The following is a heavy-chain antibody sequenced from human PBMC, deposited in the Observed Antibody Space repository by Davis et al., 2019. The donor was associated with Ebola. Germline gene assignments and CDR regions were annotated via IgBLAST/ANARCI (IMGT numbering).Heavy chain of an antibody. D-gene: IGHD6-13*01. CDR3: ARGGYSSSWKRFNWFDP. J-gene: IGHJ5*02. Sequence: MPGGSLRLSCAVYGGSFSGYYWSWIRQPPGKGLEWIGEINHIGSTNYNPSLKSRVTISVDTSKNQFSLKLSSVTAADTAVYYCARGGYSSSWKRFNWFDPWGQGTLVTVSS. V-gene: IGHV4-34*01. CDR2: INHIGST. CDR1: GGSFSGYY.